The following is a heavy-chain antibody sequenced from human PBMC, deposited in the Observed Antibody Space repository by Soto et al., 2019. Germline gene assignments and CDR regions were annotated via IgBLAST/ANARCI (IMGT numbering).Heavy chain of an antibody. CDR2: IIPIFGTA. V-gene: IGHV1-69*13. Sequence: SVKVSCKASGGTFSSYAISWVRQAPGQGLEWMGGIIPIFGTANYAQKFQGRVTITADESTSTAYMELSSLRSEDTAVYYCARDEVVCSGGSCYHGGGYYYYGMDVWGQGTTVTVSS. J-gene: IGHJ6*02. D-gene: IGHD2-15*01. CDR3: ARDEVVCSGGSCYHGGGYYYYGMDV. CDR1: GGTFSSYA.